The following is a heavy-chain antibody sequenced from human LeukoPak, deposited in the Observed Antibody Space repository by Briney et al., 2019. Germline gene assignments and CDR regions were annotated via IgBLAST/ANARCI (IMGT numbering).Heavy chain of an antibody. J-gene: IGHJ4*02. CDR2: INPNSGGT. CDR3: ARAGRNQPAAIFSGGY. CDR1: GYTFTGYY. D-gene: IGHD2-2*02. V-gene: IGHV1-2*02. Sequence: ASVKVCCKASGYTFTGYYMHWVRQAPGQGLEWMGWINPNSGGTNYAQKFQGRVTMTRDTSISTAYMELSRLRSDDTAVYYCARAGRNQPAAIFSGGYWGQGTLVTVSS.